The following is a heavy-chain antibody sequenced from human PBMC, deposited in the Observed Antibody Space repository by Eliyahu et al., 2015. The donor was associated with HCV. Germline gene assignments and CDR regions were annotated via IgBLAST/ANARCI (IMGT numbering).Heavy chain of an antibody. J-gene: IGHJ4*02. CDR3: VTGIEVVGDY. Sequence: EVQLVESGGGLVQPGGSLRLSCAASGFTLSSDYXHWVRPAPGKGLVXVSRISADGRTTNYADSVKGRFTISRDDAKNTLYLQMNSLRAEDTAVYYCVTGIEVVGDYWGQGTVVTVSS. CDR1: GFTLSSDY. D-gene: IGHD6-13*01. V-gene: IGHV3-74*01. CDR2: ISADGRTT.